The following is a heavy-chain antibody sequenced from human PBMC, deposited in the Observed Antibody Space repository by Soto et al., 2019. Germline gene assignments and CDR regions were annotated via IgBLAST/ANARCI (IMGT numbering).Heavy chain of an antibody. CDR2: ISSSSSYI. V-gene: IGHV3-21*01. D-gene: IGHD2-15*01. CDR1: GFTFSSYS. CDR3: ARAYCSGGSCYPFDY. Sequence: GGSLRLSCAASGFTFSSYSVNWVRQAPGKGLEWVSSISSSSSYIYYADSVKGRFTISRDNAKNSLYLQMNSLRAEDTAVYYCARAYCSGGSCYPFDYWGQGTPVTVSS. J-gene: IGHJ4*02.